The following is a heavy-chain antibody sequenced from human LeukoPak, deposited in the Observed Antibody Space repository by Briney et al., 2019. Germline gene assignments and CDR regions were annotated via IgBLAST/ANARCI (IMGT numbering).Heavy chain of an antibody. D-gene: IGHD3-9*01. CDR1: GYTFTNYG. CDR2: ISAYNGNT. V-gene: IGHV1-18*01. J-gene: IGHJ4*02. Sequence: ASVKVSCKASGYTFTNYGISWVRQAPGHGLEWMGWISAYNGNTNYAQKLQGRVTMTTDTSTSTAYMELRSLRSDDTAVYYCARAQLRYFDWLLGQDYWGQGTLVTVSS. CDR3: ARAQLRYFDWLLGQDY.